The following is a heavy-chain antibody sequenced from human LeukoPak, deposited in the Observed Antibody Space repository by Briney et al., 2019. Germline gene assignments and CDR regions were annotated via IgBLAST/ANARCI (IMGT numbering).Heavy chain of an antibody. J-gene: IGHJ6*03. CDR3: ARAGTPYDYYYMDV. V-gene: IGHV3-72*01. Sequence: GGSLRLSCAASGFTFSSYSMNWVRQAPGKGLEWVGRARKKVNSYSTDYAASVKGRFTVSRDDSKNSMYLQMNSLKTEDTAVYYCARAGTPYDYYYMDVWGKGTTVTVSS. D-gene: IGHD3-10*01. CDR1: GFTFSSYS. CDR2: ARKKVNSYST.